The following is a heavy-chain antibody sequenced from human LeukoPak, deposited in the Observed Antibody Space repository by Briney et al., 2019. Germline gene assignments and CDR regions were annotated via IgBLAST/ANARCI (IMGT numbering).Heavy chain of an antibody. J-gene: IGHJ4*02. CDR3: AKDDSMTLDHFDY. CDR1: GFTFKNCA. CDR2: INYSGGHK. D-gene: IGHD4-11*01. V-gene: IGHV3-23*01. Sequence: GGSLRLSCVASGFTFKNCAMSWVRQAPGKWLEWLSGINYSGGHKYYADSVKGRFTISRDSSKNTLSLQMTSLTTEDTAVYYCAKDDSMTLDHFDYWGQGALVTVSS.